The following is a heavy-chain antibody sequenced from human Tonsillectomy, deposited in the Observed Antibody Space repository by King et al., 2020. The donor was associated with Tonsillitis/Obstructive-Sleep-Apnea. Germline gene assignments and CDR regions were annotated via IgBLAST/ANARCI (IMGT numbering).Heavy chain of an antibody. CDR3: ARGKVASGSYYVLDY. CDR2: IYYSGST. J-gene: IGHJ4*02. CDR1: GGSISSYY. Sequence: QLQESGPGLVKPSETLSLTCTVSGGSISSYYWSWIRQPPGKGLEWIGYIYYSGSTNYNPSLKSRVTISVDTSKNPFSLKLSSVTAADTAVYYCARGKVASGSYYVLDYWGQGTLVTVSS. D-gene: IGHD1-26*01. V-gene: IGHV4-59*01.